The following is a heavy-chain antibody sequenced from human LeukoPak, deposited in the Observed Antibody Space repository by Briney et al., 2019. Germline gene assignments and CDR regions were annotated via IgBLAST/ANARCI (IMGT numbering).Heavy chain of an antibody. CDR2: INAYNGNT. CDR3: ARDPEWSLGPQFDY. Sequence: ASVKVSCKASGYTFTSYGISWVRQAPGQGLEWMGWINAYNGNTNYAQKLQGRVTMTTDTSTSTAYMELRRLRSDDTAVYYCARDPEWSLGPQFDYWGQGTLVTVSS. CDR1: GYTFTSYG. V-gene: IGHV1-18*01. J-gene: IGHJ4*02. D-gene: IGHD3-3*01.